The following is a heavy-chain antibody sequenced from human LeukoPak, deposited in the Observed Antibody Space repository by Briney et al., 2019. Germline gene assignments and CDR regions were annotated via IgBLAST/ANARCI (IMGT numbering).Heavy chain of an antibody. CDR2: MNEYGSEI. CDR1: GFTFSGFS. CDR3: ARPRGCGSSRCNNFDY. D-gene: IGHD2-2*01. Sequence: GGSLRLSCAVSGFTFSGFSASWVRQAPGKGLEWVAKMNEYGSEIFYVDSVKGRFTISRDNAKNSLYLQMNRLRAEDTAVYYCARPRGCGSSRCNNFDYWGQGTLVTVSS. J-gene: IGHJ4*02. V-gene: IGHV3-7*01.